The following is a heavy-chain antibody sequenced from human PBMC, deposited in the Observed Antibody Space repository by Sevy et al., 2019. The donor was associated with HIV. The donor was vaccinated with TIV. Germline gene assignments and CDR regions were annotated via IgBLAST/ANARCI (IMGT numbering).Heavy chain of an antibody. J-gene: IGHJ2*01. CDR3: ARGPYYDFWYFDL. CDR2: ISTAISYI. V-gene: IGHV3-21*01. D-gene: IGHD3-16*01. Sequence: GGSLRLSCAASGFTFSYYSMNWVRQAPGKGLEWVSSISTAISYIYYADSLKVSVTISRENAKNSLYLQMNSLRAEDTAVYYCARGPYYDFWYFDLWGRGTLVTVSS. CDR1: GFTFSYYS.